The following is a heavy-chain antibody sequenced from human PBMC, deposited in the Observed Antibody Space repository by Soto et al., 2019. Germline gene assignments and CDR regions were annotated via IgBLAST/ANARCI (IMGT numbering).Heavy chain of an antibody. J-gene: IGHJ6*02. Sequence: GGSLRLSCAASGFTFSSYAMHWVRQAPGKGLEWVAVISYDGSNKYYADSVKGRFTISRDNSKNTLYLQMNSLRAEDTAVYYCARAGTAMVREDYGMDVWGQGTTVTVSS. CDR2: ISYDGSNK. CDR1: GFTFSSYA. D-gene: IGHD5-18*01. V-gene: IGHV3-30-3*01. CDR3: ARAGTAMVREDYGMDV.